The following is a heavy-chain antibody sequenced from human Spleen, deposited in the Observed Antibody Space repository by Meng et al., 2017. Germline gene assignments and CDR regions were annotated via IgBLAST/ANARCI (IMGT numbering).Heavy chain of an antibody. V-gene: IGHV1-8*01. Sequence: SVKVSCKASGYTFTSYDINWVRQATGQGLEWMGWMNPNSGNTGYAQKFQGRVTMTRNTSISTAYMELSSLRSEDTAVYYCARHIPAAVAIEYWGQGTLVTVSS. CDR3: ARHIPAAVAIEY. CDR1: GYTFTSYD. CDR2: MNPNSGNT. J-gene: IGHJ4*02. D-gene: IGHD6-13*01.